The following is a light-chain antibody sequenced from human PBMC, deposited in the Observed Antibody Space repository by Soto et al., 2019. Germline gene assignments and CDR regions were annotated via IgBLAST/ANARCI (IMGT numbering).Light chain of an antibody. CDR3: KQYSIYST. CDR1: QSISRW. CDR2: DAS. V-gene: IGKV1-5*01. J-gene: IGKJ2*01. Sequence: DIQMTQSPSTLSASVGDRVTFTCRASQSISRWLAWYQQKPGKAPKLLIHDASSLESGVPSRFRGSGSGTQFTLTISSLQPDDLATYYCKQYSIYSTFGQGTKLEIK.